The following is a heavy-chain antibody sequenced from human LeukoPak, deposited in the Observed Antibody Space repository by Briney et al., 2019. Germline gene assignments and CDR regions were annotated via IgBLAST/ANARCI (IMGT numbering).Heavy chain of an antibody. J-gene: IGHJ6*03. CDR1: GFTVSSNY. V-gene: IGHV3-53*01. Sequence: PGGSLRLSCAASGFTVSSNYMSWVRQAPGKELEWVSVIYSGGSTYYADSVKGRLTISRDNSKNTLYLQMNSLRAEDTAVYYCAREVYGSGSYFNGYYYMDVWGKGTTVTVSS. D-gene: IGHD3-10*01. CDR2: IYSGGST. CDR3: AREVYGSGSYFNGYYYMDV.